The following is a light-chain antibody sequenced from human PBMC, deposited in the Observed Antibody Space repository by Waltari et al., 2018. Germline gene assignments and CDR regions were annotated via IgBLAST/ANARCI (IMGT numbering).Light chain of an antibody. CDR3: QQYNSYSLLT. CDR1: QSISNW. CDR2: KAS. Sequence: DIQMTQSPSTLSASVGDRFTITCRASQSISNWLAWYQQQPGKAPKLLIYKASTLESGVPSRLSGSGSGTEFTLTISSLQPDDFATYYCQQYNSYSLLTFGGGTKVEIK. J-gene: IGKJ4*01. V-gene: IGKV1-5*03.